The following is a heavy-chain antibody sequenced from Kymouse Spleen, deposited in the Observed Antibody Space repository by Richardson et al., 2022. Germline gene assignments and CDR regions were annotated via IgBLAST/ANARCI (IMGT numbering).Heavy chain of an antibody. Sequence: EVQLVESGGGLVKPGGSLRLSCAASGFTFSSYSMNWVRQAPGKGLEWVSSISSSSSYIYYADSVKGRFTISRDNAKNSLYLQMNSLRAEDTAVYYCARDILLWFGESVYYYYYGMDVWGQGTTVTVSS. CDR2: ISSSSSYI. J-gene: IGHJ6*02. CDR3: ARDILLWFGESVYYYYYGMDV. D-gene: IGHD3-10*01. CDR1: GFTFSSYS. V-gene: IGHV3-21*03.